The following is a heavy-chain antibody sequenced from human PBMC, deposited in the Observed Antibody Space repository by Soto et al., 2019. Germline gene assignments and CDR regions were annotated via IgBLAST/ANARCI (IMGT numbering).Heavy chain of an antibody. CDR1: SYTFTDYF. V-gene: IGHV1-2*02. CDR2: ISPNSGGA. Sequence: KVSCKASSYTFTDYFMHWVRQAPGQGLEWMGWISPNSGGAHYAQNFQGRITMTRDTSVSTAYMELNSLRSDDTAVYFCARGLHCTSANCPEGGWFDPWGQGTLVTVSS. J-gene: IGHJ5*02. D-gene: IGHD2-2*01. CDR3: ARGLHCTSANCPEGGWFDP.